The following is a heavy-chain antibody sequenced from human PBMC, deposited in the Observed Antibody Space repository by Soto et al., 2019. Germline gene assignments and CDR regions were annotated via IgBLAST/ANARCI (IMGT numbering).Heavy chain of an antibody. CDR2: IYHSGST. D-gene: IGHD2-2*01. CDR3: ARDYPGDIVVVPAALYYGMDV. Sequence: LSLTCAVCGYSISSGYYWGWIRQPPGKGLEWIGSIYHSGSTHYNPSLKSRVTISVDTSKNQFSLKLSSVTAADTAVYYCARDYPGDIVVVPAALYYGMDVWGQGTTVTVSS. J-gene: IGHJ6*02. V-gene: IGHV4-38-2*02. CDR1: GYSISSGYY.